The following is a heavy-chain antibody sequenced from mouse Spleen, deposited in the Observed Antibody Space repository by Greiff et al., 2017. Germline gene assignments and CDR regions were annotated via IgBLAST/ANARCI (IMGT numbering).Heavy chain of an antibody. CDR2: IYPRSGNT. V-gene: IGHV1-81*01. CDR3: ARFDDYDLAWFAY. D-gene: IGHD2-4*01. J-gene: IGHJ3*01. CDR1: GYTFTSYG. Sequence: VMLVESGAELARPGASVKPSCKASGYTFTSYGISWVKQRTGQGLEWIGEIYPRSGNTYYNEKFKGKATLTADKSSSTAYMELRSLTSEDSAVYFCARFDDYDLAWFAYWGQGTLVTVSA.